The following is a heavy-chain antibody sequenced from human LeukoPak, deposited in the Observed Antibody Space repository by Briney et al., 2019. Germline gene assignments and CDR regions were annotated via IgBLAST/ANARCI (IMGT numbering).Heavy chain of an antibody. Sequence: PGGSLRLSCAASGFTFSSYWMSWVRQAPGKGLEWVSGINWNGGSTGYADSVKGRFTISRDNAKNSLYLQMNSLRAEDTALYYCAREAYCSGGSCYLDYWGQGTLVTVSS. CDR1: GFTFSSYW. D-gene: IGHD2-15*01. V-gene: IGHV3-20*04. CDR3: AREAYCSGGSCYLDY. J-gene: IGHJ4*02. CDR2: INWNGGST.